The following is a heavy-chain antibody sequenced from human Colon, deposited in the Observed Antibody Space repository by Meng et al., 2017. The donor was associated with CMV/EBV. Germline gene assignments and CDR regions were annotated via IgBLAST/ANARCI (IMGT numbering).Heavy chain of an antibody. J-gene: IGHJ6*02. V-gene: IGHV3-30*03. Sequence: GGSLRLSCAASGFTFSAYGMHWVRQAPGKGLEWVAMISYDGSEKIYADFVKGRFTVSRENFKNTLYLQMNSLRSEDTAMFYCARGADDHNNYYYGVDVWGPGTTVTVSS. CDR3: ARGADDHNNYYYGVDV. CDR1: GFTFSAYG. D-gene: IGHD5-24*01. CDR2: ISYDGSEK.